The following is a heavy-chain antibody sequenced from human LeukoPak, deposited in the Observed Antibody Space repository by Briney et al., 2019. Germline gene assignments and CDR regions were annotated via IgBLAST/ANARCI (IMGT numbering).Heavy chain of an antibody. CDR1: GGTFSSYA. Sequence: SVNVSCKASGGTFSSYAISWVRQAPGQGLEWMGGIIPIFGTANYAQKFQGRVTITADESTSTAYMELSSLRSEDTAVYYCARGWYYYDSSGYQGPEWMSLPTDYWGQGTLVTVSS. J-gene: IGHJ4*02. V-gene: IGHV1-69*13. CDR3: ARGWYYYDSSGYQGPEWMSLPTDY. CDR2: IIPIFGTA. D-gene: IGHD3-22*01.